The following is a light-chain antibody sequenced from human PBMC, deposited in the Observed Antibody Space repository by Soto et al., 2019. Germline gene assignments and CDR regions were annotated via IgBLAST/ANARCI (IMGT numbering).Light chain of an antibody. CDR2: KGT. CDR1: SSDVGAYNS. Sequence: QSVLAQPASVSGSPGQSITISCTGTSSDVGAYNSVSWYQQHPHRAPQVIIYKGTQRPSGVSNRFSGSTSGNAASLTISALQTDDEADYFCCSSAPESTYVCGTGTQLTVL. CDR3: CSSAPESTYV. V-gene: IGLV2-23*01. J-gene: IGLJ1*01.